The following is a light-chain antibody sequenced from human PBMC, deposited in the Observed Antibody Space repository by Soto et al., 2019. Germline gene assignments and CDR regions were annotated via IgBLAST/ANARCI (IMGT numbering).Light chain of an antibody. CDR3: QQSYSTPS. J-gene: IGKJ4*01. CDR2: AAS. Sequence: DSQITQSPSSLPASVGDRVTITCRTSPSISTYLNWYQQKPGKAPKLLIYAASSLQSGVPSRFSGSGSGTDFTLTISSLQLEDFATYYCQQSYSTPSFGGGTKVDIK. CDR1: PSISTY. V-gene: IGKV1-39*01.